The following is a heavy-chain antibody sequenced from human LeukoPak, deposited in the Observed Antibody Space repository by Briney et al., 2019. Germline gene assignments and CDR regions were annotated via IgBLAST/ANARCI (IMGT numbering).Heavy chain of an antibody. J-gene: IGHJ4*02. D-gene: IGHD2-15*01. V-gene: IGHV3-23*01. CDR3: AKGVGYCSGGSCQQFDY. CDR2: IRGSGGST. Sequence: GGSLRLPCAASGLTFSGYGMSWVRQAPGQGLKWVSDIRGSGGSTYYADSVKGRITISRDNSKNTLYLQMNSLRAEDTAVYYCAKGVGYCSGGSCQQFDYWGQGTLVTVSS. CDR1: GLTFSGYG.